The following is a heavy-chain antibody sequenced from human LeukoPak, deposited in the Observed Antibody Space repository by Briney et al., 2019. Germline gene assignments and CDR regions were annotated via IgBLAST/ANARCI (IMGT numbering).Heavy chain of an antibody. CDR3: AKDRQSSYRSGSYYAIDY. Sequence: GGSLRLSCAASGFTFSSYAMSWVRQAPGKGLEWVSAISGSGDSTYYADSVKGRFTISRDNSKNTLYLQMNTLRAEDTAVYCCAKDRQSSYRSGSYYAIDYWGQGTLVTVSS. J-gene: IGHJ4*02. D-gene: IGHD3-10*01. CDR1: GFTFSSYA. CDR2: ISGSGDST. V-gene: IGHV3-23*01.